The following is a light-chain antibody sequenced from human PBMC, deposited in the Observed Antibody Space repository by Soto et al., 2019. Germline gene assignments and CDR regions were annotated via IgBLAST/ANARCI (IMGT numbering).Light chain of an antibody. CDR1: QSVSSSY. CDR3: QQYQNSPRT. Sequence: DIVLTQSPGPLSLSPGERATLSCMSSQSVSSSYLAWYQQKPGQAPRLLIYDASTRATGIPARFTGSGSGTECTLTISRLEPEDVAVYYCQQYQNSPRTFGQGTKVDIK. V-gene: IGKV3-20*01. J-gene: IGKJ1*01. CDR2: DAS.